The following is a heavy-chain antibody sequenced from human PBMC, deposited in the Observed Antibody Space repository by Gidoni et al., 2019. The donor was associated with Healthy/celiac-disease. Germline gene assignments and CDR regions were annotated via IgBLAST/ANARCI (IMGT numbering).Heavy chain of an antibody. V-gene: IGHV1-69*01. Sequence: GTANYAQKFQGRVTITADESTSTAYMELSSLRSEDTAVYYCARAMGIAAAGIDYWGQGTLVTVSS. CDR3: ARAMGIAAAGIDY. CDR2: GTA. D-gene: IGHD6-13*01. J-gene: IGHJ4*02.